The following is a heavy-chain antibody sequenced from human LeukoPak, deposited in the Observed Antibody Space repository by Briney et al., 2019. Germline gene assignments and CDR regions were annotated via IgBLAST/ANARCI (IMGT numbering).Heavy chain of an antibody. CDR2: ISSSSSYI. D-gene: IGHD6-13*01. CDR1: GFTFSSYS. V-gene: IGHV3-21*01. CDR3: AKEGTAAGTVSYYYYYMDV. Sequence: GGSLRLSCAASGFTFSSYSMNWVRQAPGKGLEWVSSISSSSSYIYYADSVKGRFTISRDNSKNTLYPQMNSLRAEDTAVYYCAKEGTAAGTVSYYYYYMDVWGKGTTVTVSS. J-gene: IGHJ6*03.